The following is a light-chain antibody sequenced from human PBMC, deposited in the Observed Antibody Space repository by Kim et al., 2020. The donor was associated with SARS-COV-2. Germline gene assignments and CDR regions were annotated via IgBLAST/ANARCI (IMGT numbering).Light chain of an antibody. J-gene: IGLJ2*01. Sequence: QSITISCTGTRSDVGGYSYVSLYQPRPGKAPKLIIYDVSNRPSGVSNRFSGSKSGNTASLTISGLQAEDEADYYCSSYTSSSTVVFGGGTQLTVL. V-gene: IGLV2-14*03. CDR2: DVS. CDR1: RSDVGGYSY. CDR3: SSYTSSSTVV.